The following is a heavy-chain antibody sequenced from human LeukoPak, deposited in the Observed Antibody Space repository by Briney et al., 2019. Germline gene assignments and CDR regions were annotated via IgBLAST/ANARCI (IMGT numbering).Heavy chain of an antibody. D-gene: IGHD3-9*01. CDR3: ARDLLDILTGYYTNNWFDP. CDR2: ISAYNGNT. Sequence: GASVKVSCKASGYTFTSYGISWVRQAPGQGLEWMGWISAYNGNTNYAQKLQGRVTMTTGTSTSTAYMELRSLRSDDTAVYYCARDLLDILTGYYTNNWFDPWGQGTLVTVSS. V-gene: IGHV1-18*01. CDR1: GYTFTSYG. J-gene: IGHJ5*02.